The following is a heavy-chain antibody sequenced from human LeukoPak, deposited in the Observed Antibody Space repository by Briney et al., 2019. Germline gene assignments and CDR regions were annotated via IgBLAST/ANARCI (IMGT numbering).Heavy chain of an antibody. Sequence: SVKVSCKASGGTFSSYAISWVRQAPGQGLEWMRGIIPIFGTANYAQKFQGRVTITTNESTRTAYMELSSLRSKGTAVNYRPRGYCSGGSCYSGTLYYMDVWGKGSTVTVSS. D-gene: IGHD2-15*01. CDR2: IIPIFGTA. CDR1: GGTFSSYA. V-gene: IGHV1-69*05. CDR3: PRGYCSGGSCYSGTLYYMDV. J-gene: IGHJ6*03.